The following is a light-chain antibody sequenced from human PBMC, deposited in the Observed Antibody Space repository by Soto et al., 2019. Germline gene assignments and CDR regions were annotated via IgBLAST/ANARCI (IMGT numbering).Light chain of an antibody. CDR3: EHSYSTPRT. J-gene: IGKJ1*01. CDR2: AAS. V-gene: IGKV1-39*01. Sequence: DIQMTQSPSSLSASVGDRVTITCRASQSISSYLNWYQQKPGKAPKLLIYAASSLQTGVPSRFSGSGSGTNVTLTISSLQPEDFATYEGEHSYSTPRTVGQGTKVVSK. CDR1: QSISSY.